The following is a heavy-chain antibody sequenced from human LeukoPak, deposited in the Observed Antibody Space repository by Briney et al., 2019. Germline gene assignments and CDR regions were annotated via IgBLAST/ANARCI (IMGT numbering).Heavy chain of an antibody. CDR1: GYTFTDSY. Sequence: GASVKVSCKASGYTFTDSYIHWLRQAPGQGLEWMGRINPTSGGTNYAQKFQGRVTMTRDTSISTAYMELGSLRSDDTAVYYCARGRGFGIWGQGTMVTVSS. V-gene: IGHV1-2*06. J-gene: IGHJ3*02. CDR2: INPTSGGT. CDR3: ARGRGFGI.